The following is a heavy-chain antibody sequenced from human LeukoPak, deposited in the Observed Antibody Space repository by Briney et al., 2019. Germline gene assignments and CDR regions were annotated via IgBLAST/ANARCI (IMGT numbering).Heavy chain of an antibody. CDR1: GGPFSSYG. CDR2: IYPTYGTV. J-gene: IGHJ6*02. V-gene: IGHV1-69*13. CDR3: ARNGYCTSIRCYPYYYGMDV. Sequence: ASVKVSCKASGGPFSSYGISWVRQAPGQGLEWMGGIYPTYGTVNSAQKFQGRVTFTADESTTTAYMELSSLRSEDTAVYYCARNGYCTSIRCYPYYYGMDVWGQGATVTVSS. D-gene: IGHD2-2*03.